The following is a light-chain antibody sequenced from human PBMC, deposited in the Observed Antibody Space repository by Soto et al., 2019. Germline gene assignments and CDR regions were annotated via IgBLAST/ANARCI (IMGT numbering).Light chain of an antibody. CDR2: DAS. Sequence: DIQMTQSPSTLSASVGDRVTITCRASQSISSWLAWYQQKPGKAPKLLIYDASSLESGVPSRFSGSGSGTEFTLTISRLQPDDFATYYRQQYNSYSPGTFGQGTKVEIK. CDR3: QQYNSYSPGT. J-gene: IGKJ1*01. CDR1: QSISSW. V-gene: IGKV1-5*01.